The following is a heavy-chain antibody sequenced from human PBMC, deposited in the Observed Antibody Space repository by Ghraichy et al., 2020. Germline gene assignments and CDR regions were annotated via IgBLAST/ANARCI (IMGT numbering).Heavy chain of an antibody. CDR2: INAGNGNT. CDR3: ARPYSYGYAGAPHFDY. V-gene: IGHV1-3*01. CDR1: GYTFTSYA. D-gene: IGHD5-18*01. Sequence: ASVKVSCKASGYTFTSYAMHWVRQAPGQRLEWMGWINAGNGNTKYSQKFQGRVTITRDTSASTAYMELSSLRSEDTAVYYCARPYSYGYAGAPHFDYWGQGTLVTVSS. J-gene: IGHJ4*02.